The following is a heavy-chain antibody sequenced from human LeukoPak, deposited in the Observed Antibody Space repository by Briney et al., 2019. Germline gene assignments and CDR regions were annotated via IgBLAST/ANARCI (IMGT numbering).Heavy chain of an antibody. V-gene: IGHV3-30*02. Sequence: GGSLRLSCAVSGFTFSAYGMHWVRQAPGKGLEWVAFIRYDGSNKYYADSVEGRFTISRDNSKNTVYLQMNSLRPEDTAMYHCAKEYSGSFEYWGQGTLVIVSS. CDR1: GFTFSAYG. D-gene: IGHD1-26*01. CDR3: AKEYSGSFEY. CDR2: IRYDGSNK. J-gene: IGHJ4*02.